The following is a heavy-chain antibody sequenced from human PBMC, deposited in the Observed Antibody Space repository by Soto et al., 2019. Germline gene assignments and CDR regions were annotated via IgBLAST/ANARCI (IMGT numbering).Heavy chain of an antibody. Sequence: GSGPTLVNPTQTLTLTCSFSGFSLSTSGVGVGWIRQSPGKALEWLALIYWSGDEHYRPSLKSRLSIIKGTSKNHVVLIMTDMDPVDTATYYCARGLATLPVFAFDIWGQGTMVTVSS. CDR1: GFSLSTSGVG. CDR3: ARGLATLPVFAFDI. D-gene: IGHD6-6*01. V-gene: IGHV2-5*01. J-gene: IGHJ3*02. CDR2: IYWSGDE.